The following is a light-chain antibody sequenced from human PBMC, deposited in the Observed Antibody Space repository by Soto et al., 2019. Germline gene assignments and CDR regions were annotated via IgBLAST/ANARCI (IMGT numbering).Light chain of an antibody. J-gene: IGKJ1*01. V-gene: IGKV1-6*01. Sequence: ALQMTQSPSSLSASVGDRVTITCRASQDIRNELGWYQQRPGKAPKALIYGASNLQSGVPSRFSGSGFGTDFTLTISSLQPEDFATYYCLQDRNYPRTFDQGTKVESK. CDR3: LQDRNYPRT. CDR1: QDIRNE. CDR2: GAS.